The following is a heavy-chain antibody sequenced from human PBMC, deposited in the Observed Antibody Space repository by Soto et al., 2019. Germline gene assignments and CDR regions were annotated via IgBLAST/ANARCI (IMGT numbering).Heavy chain of an antibody. CDR3: AREIAAAGAVDY. J-gene: IGHJ4*02. CDR2: IYYSGST. CDR1: GGSISSGDYY. D-gene: IGHD6-13*01. V-gene: IGHV4-30-4*01. Sequence: SETLSLTSTVSGGSISSGDYYWSWIRQPPGKGLEWIGYIYYSGSTYYNPSLKSRVTISVDTSKNQFSLKLSSVTAADTAVYYCAREIAAAGAVDYWGQGTLVTVSS.